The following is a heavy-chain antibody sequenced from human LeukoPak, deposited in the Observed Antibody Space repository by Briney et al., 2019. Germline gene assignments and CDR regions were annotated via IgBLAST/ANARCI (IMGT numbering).Heavy chain of an antibody. D-gene: IGHD3-9*01. CDR1: GYTFTCYY. CDR3: AREGKVLRYFDWLGFDY. V-gene: IGHV1-2*06. J-gene: IGHJ4*02. Sequence: ASVKVSCKASGYTFTCYYMHWVRQAPGQGLEWMGRINPNSGGTNYAQKFQGRVTMTRDTSISTAYMELSRLRSDDTAVYYCAREGKVLRYFDWLGFDYWGQGTLVTVSS. CDR2: INPNSGGT.